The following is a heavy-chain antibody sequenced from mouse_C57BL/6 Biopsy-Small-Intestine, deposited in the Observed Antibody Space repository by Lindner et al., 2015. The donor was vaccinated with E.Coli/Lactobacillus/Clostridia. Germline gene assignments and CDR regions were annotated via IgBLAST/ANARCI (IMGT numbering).Heavy chain of an antibody. J-gene: IGHJ2*01. Sequence: VQLQESGAELVRPGTSVKVSCRASGYAFTNNLIGWIKQRPGQGLEWIGVINPGSGGSDYNEKFKDKATLIADKSSSTAYMQLSSLTSEDSAVYFCARSEGYDEGGHDYWGQGTTLTVSS. CDR1: GYAFTNNL. D-gene: IGHD2-2*01. V-gene: IGHV1-54*01. CDR2: INPGSGGS. CDR3: ARSEGYDEGGHDY.